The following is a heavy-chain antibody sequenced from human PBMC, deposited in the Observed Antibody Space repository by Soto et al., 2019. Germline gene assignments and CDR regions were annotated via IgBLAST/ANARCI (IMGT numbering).Heavy chain of an antibody. CDR1: GFTFSSYS. V-gene: IGHV3-48*02. CDR2: ISSSSSTI. Sequence: EVQLVESGGGLVQPGGSLRLSCAASGFTFSSYSMNWVRQAPGKGLEWVSYISSSSSTIYYADSVKGRFTISRDNAKNSLYLQMNSLRDEDTAVYYCARGGFDWLLDTPRQGVDFDYWGQGTLVTVSS. J-gene: IGHJ4*02. CDR3: ARGGFDWLLDTPRQGVDFDY. D-gene: IGHD3-9*01.